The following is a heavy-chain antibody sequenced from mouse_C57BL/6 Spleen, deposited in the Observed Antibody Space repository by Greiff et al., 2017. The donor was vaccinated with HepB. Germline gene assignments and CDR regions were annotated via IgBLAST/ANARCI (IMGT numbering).Heavy chain of an antibody. D-gene: IGHD2-2*01. Sequence: QVQLQQSGAELMKPGASVKLSCKATGYTFTGYWIEWVKQRPGHGLEWIGEILPGSGSINYNEKFKGKATFTADTSSNTAYMQLSSLTTEDSAIYDCATICYGSGGGGLDYWGQGTSVTVSS. CDR3: ATICYGSGGGGLDY. CDR1: GYTFTGYW. CDR2: ILPGSGSI. J-gene: IGHJ4*01. V-gene: IGHV1-9*01.